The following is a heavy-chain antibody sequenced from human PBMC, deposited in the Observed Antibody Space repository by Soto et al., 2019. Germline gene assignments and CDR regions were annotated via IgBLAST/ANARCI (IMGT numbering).Heavy chain of an antibody. V-gene: IGHV4-34*01. CDR2: INHSGST. CDR3: ARTRIRITTFSNYHGMDV. Sequence: QVQLQQWGAGLLKPSETLSLTCAVYGGSFSVYYWSWIRQPPGKGLEWIGEINHSGSTNYNPSLKSRVTISVDTSKSQFSLKLASVTAADTAVYYCARTRIRITTFSNYHGMDVWGQGTTVTVSS. CDR1: GGSFSVYY. J-gene: IGHJ6*02. D-gene: IGHD3-16*01.